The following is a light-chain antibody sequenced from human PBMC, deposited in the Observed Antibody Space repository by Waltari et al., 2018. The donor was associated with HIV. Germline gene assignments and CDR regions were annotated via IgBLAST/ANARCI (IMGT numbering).Light chain of an antibody. CDR1: SSNILSNT. CDR3: AAWDDSLNGWV. CDR2: MNA. V-gene: IGLV1-44*01. Sequence: QPVLTQPPSASGTPAQRVAIPCSGSSSNILSNTARWSQQLPGTAPKLLIYMNAQRPSGVPGRFSGYKSGTSASLAISGLQYEDEADYYCAAWDDSLNGWVFGGGTKLTVL. J-gene: IGLJ3*02.